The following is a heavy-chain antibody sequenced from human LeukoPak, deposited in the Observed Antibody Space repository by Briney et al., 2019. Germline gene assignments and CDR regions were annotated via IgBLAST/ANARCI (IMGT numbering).Heavy chain of an antibody. CDR2: IHHDGRI. J-gene: IGHJ4*02. CDR1: GGSIDSTNW. D-gene: IGHD3-16*02. CDR3: ARSHDHLWGNYPDY. V-gene: IGHV4/OR15-8*01. Sequence: SETLSLTCDVSGGSIDSTNWWDWVRQPPGKGLEWIGEIHHDGRINYNPSLKSRVTLSVDKSKNQFSLRLNSVTAADTAMYYCARSHDHLWGNYPDYWGQGTLVTVSS.